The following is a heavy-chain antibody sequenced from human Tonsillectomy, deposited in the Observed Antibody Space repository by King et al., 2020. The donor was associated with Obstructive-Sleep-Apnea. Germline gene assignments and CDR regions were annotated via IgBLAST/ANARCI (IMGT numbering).Heavy chain of an antibody. D-gene: IGHD3-10*01. V-gene: IGHV4-30-4*01. CDR3: ARDRITMVRGFPMATYYYGMDV. Sequence: QMQLQESGPGLVKPSQTLSLTCTVSGGSISSGDYYWSWIRQPPGKGLEWIGYIYYSGSTYYNPSLKSRVTISVDTSKNPFSLKLSSVTAADTAVYYCARDRITMVRGFPMATYYYGMDVWGQGTTVTVSS. J-gene: IGHJ6*02. CDR1: GGSISSGDYY. CDR2: IYYSGST.